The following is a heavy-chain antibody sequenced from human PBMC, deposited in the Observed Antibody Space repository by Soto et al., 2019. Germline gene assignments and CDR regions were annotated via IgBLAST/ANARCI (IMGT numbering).Heavy chain of an antibody. D-gene: IGHD3-10*01. V-gene: IGHV3-74*01. J-gene: IGHJ6*03. Sequence: EVQLVESGGGLVQPGGSLRLSCAASEFTFSGRSVHWVRQAPGKGLVWVSGIDNVGTDSTYADSVKGRFTSSRDNAKNTVYLQINRRRVEDTAVYYCARGCFGPDVWGKGTTVTVSS. CDR1: EFTFSGRS. CDR3: ARGCFGPDV. CDR2: IDNVGTDS.